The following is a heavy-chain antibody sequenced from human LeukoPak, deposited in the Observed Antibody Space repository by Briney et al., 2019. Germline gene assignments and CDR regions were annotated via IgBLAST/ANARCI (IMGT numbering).Heavy chain of an antibody. CDR2: IIPIFGTA. J-gene: IGHJ4*02. V-gene: IGHV1-69*13. D-gene: IGHD6-19*01. CDR3: ARAGSVAGRETFDY. Sequence: SVKVSCKASGGTFSSYAISWVRQAPAQGLEWMGGIIPIFGTANYAQKFQGRVTITADESTSTAYMELSSLRSEDTAVYYCARAGSVAGRETFDYWGQGTLVTVSS. CDR1: GGTFSSYA.